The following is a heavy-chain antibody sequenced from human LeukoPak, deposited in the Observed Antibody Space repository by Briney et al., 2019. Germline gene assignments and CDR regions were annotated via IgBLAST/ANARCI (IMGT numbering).Heavy chain of an antibody. Sequence: GGSLRLSCAASGFTFSNYAMTWVRQLPGKGLEWVSAIIPSGGRTYYADSVKGRFTIPRDNSQNTIYLHMNSLRVEDTAVYYCASSLVAGYYFDYWGQGTLVTVSS. D-gene: IGHD3-22*01. J-gene: IGHJ4*02. CDR1: GFTFSNYA. CDR2: IIPSGGRT. CDR3: ASSLVAGYYFDY. V-gene: IGHV3-23*01.